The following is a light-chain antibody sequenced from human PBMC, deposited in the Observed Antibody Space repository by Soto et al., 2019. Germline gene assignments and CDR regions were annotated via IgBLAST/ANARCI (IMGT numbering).Light chain of an antibody. Sequence: QSVLTQPPSVSGTPGQRVNMSCSGSSSNIGSKSVSWYQHLPQTAPKLLIYSNNQRPSGVPGRFSGSKSGTSASLAISGLQSDDETQYYCAAWDDSLNVLVFGGGTMTVL. V-gene: IGLV1-44*01. CDR2: SNN. CDR3: AAWDDSLNVLV. J-gene: IGLJ2*01. CDR1: SSNIGSKS.